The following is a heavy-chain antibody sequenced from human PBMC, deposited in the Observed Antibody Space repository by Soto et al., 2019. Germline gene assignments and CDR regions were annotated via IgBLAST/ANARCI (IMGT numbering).Heavy chain of an antibody. CDR2: IRSKAYGGTT. V-gene: IGHV3-49*03. CDR3: TRDFSGYSSSSGPTGGFYY. Sequence: GGSLRLSCTASGFTFGDYAMSWFRQAPGKGLEWVGFIRSKAYGGTTEYAASVKGRFTISRDDSKSIAYLQMNSLKTEDTAVYYCTRDFSGYSSSSGPTGGFYYWGQGTLVTVSS. CDR1: GFTFGDYA. D-gene: IGHD6-6*01. J-gene: IGHJ4*02.